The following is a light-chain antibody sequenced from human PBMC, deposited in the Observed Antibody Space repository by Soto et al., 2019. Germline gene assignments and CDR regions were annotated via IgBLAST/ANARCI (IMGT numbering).Light chain of an antibody. CDR3: QSYDSSLSDVV. CDR1: RSNIGAGYD. CDR2: GNN. Sequence: QAVLTQPASVSGAPGQTVTISCTGGRSNIGAGYDVHWYQQLPGTVPILFIYGNNNRPSGVPDRFSGSKSGNSASLARTGLQAEDEADEDCQSYDSSLSDVVFGGGTQLTVL. V-gene: IGLV1-40*01. J-gene: IGLJ2*01.